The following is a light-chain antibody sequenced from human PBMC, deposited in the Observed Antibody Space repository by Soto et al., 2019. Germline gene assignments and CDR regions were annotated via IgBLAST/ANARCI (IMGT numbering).Light chain of an antibody. Sequence: EIVLTQSPATLSLSPGERATLSCRASQSVSSYLAWYQQKPGQAPRLLIYGTSNRATGIPDRFSGSGSGTDFTLTISRLEPEDFAVYYCQQYGSSLRTFGQGTKVDIK. CDR2: GTS. V-gene: IGKV3-20*01. CDR3: QQYGSSLRT. CDR1: QSVSSY. J-gene: IGKJ1*01.